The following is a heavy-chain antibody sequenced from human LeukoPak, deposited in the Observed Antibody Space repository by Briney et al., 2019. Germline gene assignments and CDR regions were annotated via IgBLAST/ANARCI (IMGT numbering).Heavy chain of an antibody. D-gene: IGHD6-19*01. Sequence: SETLSLTCTVSGYSVASAYYWNWVRQPPGKGLEWIGGIHHSGITYYNPSLKSRVTLSVDTSKNEVSLTLRSVTAADTAVYYCARGLIIAVAGWGPWELPPAGLDYWGQGTLVTVSS. V-gene: IGHV4-38-2*02. CDR3: ARGLIIAVAGWGPWELPPAGLDY. J-gene: IGHJ4*02. CDR1: GYSVASAYY. CDR2: IHHSGIT.